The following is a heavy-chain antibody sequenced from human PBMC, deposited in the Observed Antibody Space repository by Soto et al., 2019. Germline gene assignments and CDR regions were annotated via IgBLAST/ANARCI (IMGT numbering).Heavy chain of an antibody. D-gene: IGHD6-13*01. CDR3: ARQGYSSSWSLYYYGMDV. J-gene: IGHJ6*02. V-gene: IGHV3-33*01. Sequence: GGSLRLSCAASGFTFSSYGMHWVRQAPGKGLEWVAVIWYDGSNKYYADSVKGRFTISRDNSKNTLYLQMNSLRAEDTAVYYCARQGYSSSWSLYYYGMDVSGHGTTVTVSS. CDR1: GFTFSSYG. CDR2: IWYDGSNK.